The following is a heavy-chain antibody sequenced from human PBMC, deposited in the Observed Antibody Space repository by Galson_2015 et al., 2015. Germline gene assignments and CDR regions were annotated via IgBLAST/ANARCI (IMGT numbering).Heavy chain of an antibody. Sequence: SLRLSCAASGFTFSNYDMHWVRQAPGRGLEWVTLISHDGSTKYYADSVKGRFTISRDNSKKTLYLQMNSLRPEDTAVYYCARDPETVYFVSGNGLSDPWGQGTPVTVSS. CDR1: GFTFSNYD. CDR2: ISHDGSTK. J-gene: IGHJ5*02. D-gene: IGHD3-9*01. CDR3: ARDPETVYFVSGNGLSDP. V-gene: IGHV3-30*01.